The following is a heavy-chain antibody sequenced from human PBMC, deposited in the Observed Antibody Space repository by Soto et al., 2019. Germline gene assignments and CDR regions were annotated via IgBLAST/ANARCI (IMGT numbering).Heavy chain of an antibody. CDR1: GGSISSSSYY. Sequence: SETLSLTCTVSGGSISSSSYYWGWIRQPPGKGLEWIGSIHYSGSTYYNPSLKSRVTISVDTSKNQFSLKLSSVTAADTAVYYCATLWGQDWGQGTLVTVSS. D-gene: IGHD3-10*01. CDR3: ATLWGQD. V-gene: IGHV4-39*01. CDR2: IHYSGST. J-gene: IGHJ4*02.